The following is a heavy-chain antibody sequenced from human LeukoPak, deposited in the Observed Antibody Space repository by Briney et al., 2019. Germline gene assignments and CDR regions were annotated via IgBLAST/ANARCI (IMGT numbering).Heavy chain of an antibody. CDR2: MNPNSGNT. CDR3: ARTRSKQQLVRKLYYYYYMDV. Sequence: ASVKVSCKASGYTFTSYDINWVRQATGQGLEWMGWMNPNSGNTGYAQKFQGRVTMTRNTSISTAYMELSSLRSEDTAVYYCARTRSKQQLVRKLYYYYYMDVWGKGTTVTVSS. CDR1: GYTFTSYD. D-gene: IGHD6-13*01. V-gene: IGHV1-8*01. J-gene: IGHJ6*03.